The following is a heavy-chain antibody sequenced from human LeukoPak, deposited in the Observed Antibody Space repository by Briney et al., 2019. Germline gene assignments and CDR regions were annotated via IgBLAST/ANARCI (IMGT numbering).Heavy chain of an antibody. V-gene: IGHV4-61*02. J-gene: IGHJ4*02. D-gene: IGHD2-21*01. Sequence: SQTLSLTCTVSGGSISSASYYWSWIRQPAGKGLEWIGRIYTSGSTNYNPSLKSRVTISVDTSKNQFPLKLSSVTAADTAVYYCATLLGYDDYWGQGTLVTVSS. CDR1: GGSISSASYY. CDR2: IYTSGST. CDR3: ATLLGYDDY.